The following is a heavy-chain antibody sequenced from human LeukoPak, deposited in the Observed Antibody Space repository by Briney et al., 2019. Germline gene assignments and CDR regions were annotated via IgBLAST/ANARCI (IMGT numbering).Heavy chain of an antibody. CDR1: GGSISSYY. Sequence: MPSETLSLTCTVSGGSISSYYWSWIRQPPGKGLEWIGYIYYSGSTNYNPSLKSRVTISVDTSKNQFSLKLSSVTAADTAVYYCARSWGEDYWGQGTLVTVSS. CDR2: IYYSGST. V-gene: IGHV4-59*01. D-gene: IGHD3-16*01. J-gene: IGHJ4*02. CDR3: ARSWGEDY.